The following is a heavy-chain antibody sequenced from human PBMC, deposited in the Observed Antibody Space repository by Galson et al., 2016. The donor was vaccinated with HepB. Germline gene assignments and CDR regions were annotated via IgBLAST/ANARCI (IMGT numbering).Heavy chain of an antibody. D-gene: IGHD3-22*01. Sequence: SLRLSCAASGFTFARFAMTWVRQTPAKGLEWVASVSGSGGSTYYADSVKGRFTISKDNSKNTLDLQMNSLRAEDTAVYHCVKPNYDSSGLRYWGQGTLVTVSS. V-gene: IGHV3-23*01. CDR1: GFTFARFA. CDR2: VSGSGGST. J-gene: IGHJ4*02. CDR3: VKPNYDSSGLRY.